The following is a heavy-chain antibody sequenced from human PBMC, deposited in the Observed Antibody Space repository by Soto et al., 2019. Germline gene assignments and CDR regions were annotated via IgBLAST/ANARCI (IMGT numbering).Heavy chain of an antibody. CDR3: AREGLRRGALDY. CDR2: IIPAFGTP. V-gene: IGHV1-69*01. D-gene: IGHD6-6*01. J-gene: IGHJ4*02. CDR1: GGSLNNYA. Sequence: QVQLVQSGAEVKKPGSSVEVSCAASGGSLNNYAVSWVRRTPGQGFEWLGEIIPAFGTPNYAQKFQDRVTITADVLTNTVFMELSSLRSEDTAEYYCAREGLRRGALDYWGQGSLVTVSS.